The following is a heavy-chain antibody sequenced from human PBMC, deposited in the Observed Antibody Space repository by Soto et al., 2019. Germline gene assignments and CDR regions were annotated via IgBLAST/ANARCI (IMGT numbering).Heavy chain of an antibody. Sequence: ASVKVSCKASGYTFTSYDINWVRQATGQGLEWMGWMNPNSGNTGYAQKFQGRVTMTRNTSISTAYMELSSLRSEDTAVYYCARPRCGYKWNYYRIHYCYYGMDVWGQGTTVTVSS. V-gene: IGHV1-8*01. CDR2: MNPNSGNT. J-gene: IGHJ6*02. CDR3: ARPRCGYKWNYYRIHYCYYGMDV. CDR1: GYTFTSYD. D-gene: IGHD1-7*01.